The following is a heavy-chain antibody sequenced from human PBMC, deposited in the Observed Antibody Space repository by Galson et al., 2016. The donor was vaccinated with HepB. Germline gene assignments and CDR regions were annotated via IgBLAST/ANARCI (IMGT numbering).Heavy chain of an antibody. CDR3: AREAERWNYLDY. Sequence: SLRLSCAASGYIFRTYPMHWVRQAPGKGLEWVAVISSDGSNEWYADSVKGRFTISRENSQNTLSLQMSSLRPEDTAAYYCAREAERWNYLDYWGQGALVTVSS. CDR1: GYIFRTYP. J-gene: IGHJ4*02. CDR2: ISSDGSNE. V-gene: IGHV3-30*04. D-gene: IGHD5-24*01.